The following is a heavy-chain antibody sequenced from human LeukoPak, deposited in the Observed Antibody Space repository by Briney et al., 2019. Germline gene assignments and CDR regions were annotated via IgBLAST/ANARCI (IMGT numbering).Heavy chain of an antibody. CDR2: VYSSGNT. J-gene: IGHJ4*02. Sequence: SETLSLTCTVSSGSISSYFWSWIRHPAGKGLEWIGRVYSSGNTNYNPSLKSRVTMSVDTSKNQFSLKLNSLTAADTAVYYCARAIPGGSGTFDYWGQGTLVTVSS. CDR3: ARAIPGGSGTFDY. V-gene: IGHV4-4*07. CDR1: SGSISSYF. D-gene: IGHD3-10*01.